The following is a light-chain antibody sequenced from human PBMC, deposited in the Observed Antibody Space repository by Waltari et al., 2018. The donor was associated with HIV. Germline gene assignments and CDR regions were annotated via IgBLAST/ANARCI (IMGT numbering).Light chain of an antibody. CDR3: QQSYSNPLT. Sequence: DIQMTQSPFSLSASVGDRVAILCLPSHNINMYLNWYQQRPGEAPRLLLYAASTLQTGVPSRFSGSGSGTDFFLSISSLQPEDFATYYCQQSYSNPLTFGPGTTVEI. CDR2: AAS. CDR1: HNINMY. V-gene: IGKV1-39*01. J-gene: IGKJ3*01.